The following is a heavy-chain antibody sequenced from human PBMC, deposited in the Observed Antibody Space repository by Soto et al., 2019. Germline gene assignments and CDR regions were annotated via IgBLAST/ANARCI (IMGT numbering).Heavy chain of an antibody. CDR3: ARDLTGNIVVVPAAQPGGNYYYYGMDV. V-gene: IGHV1-46*01. J-gene: IGHJ6*02. D-gene: IGHD2-2*01. Sequence: GASVKVSCKASGYTFTSYYMHWVRQAPGQGLEWMGIINPSGGSTSYAQKFQGRVTMTRDTSTSTVYMELSSLRSEDTAVYYCARDLTGNIVVVPAAQPGGNYYYYGMDVWGQGTTVTVSS. CDR2: INPSGGST. CDR1: GYTFTSYY.